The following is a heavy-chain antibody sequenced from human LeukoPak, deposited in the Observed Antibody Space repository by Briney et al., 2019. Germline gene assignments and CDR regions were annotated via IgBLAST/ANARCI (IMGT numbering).Heavy chain of an antibody. J-gene: IGHJ4*02. D-gene: IGHD6-19*01. CDR3: ARVKKEQWLANYFDN. CDR1: GYTFSSYG. Sequence: GASVKVSCKASGYTFSSYGISWVRQAPGQGLEWMGRTNAYNGFTDYARSLQGRVTITTDTSTSTAYMEMRSLRTDDTAVYYCARVKKEQWLANYFDNWGQGTLVTVSS. V-gene: IGHV1-18*04. CDR2: TNAYNGFT.